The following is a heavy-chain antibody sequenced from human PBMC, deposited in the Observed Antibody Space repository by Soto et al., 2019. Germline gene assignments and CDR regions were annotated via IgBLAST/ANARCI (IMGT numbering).Heavy chain of an antibody. CDR3: ARLGYDSSSPMWYFDY. D-gene: IGHD3-22*01. Sequence: GASVKVSCKASGGTFSRYAISWVRQAPGQGLEWMGGIIPIFGTANYAQKFQGRVTITADESTSTAYMELSSLRSEDTAVYYCARLGYDSSSPMWYFDYWGQGTLVTVSS. CDR1: GGTFSRYA. V-gene: IGHV1-69*13. J-gene: IGHJ4*02. CDR2: IIPIFGTA.